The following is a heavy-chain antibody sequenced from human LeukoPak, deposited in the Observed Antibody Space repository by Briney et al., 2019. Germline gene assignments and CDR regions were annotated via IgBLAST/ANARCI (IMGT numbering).Heavy chain of an antibody. Sequence: GESLKISCKGSGYSFTSYWISWVRQMPGKGLEWMGRIDPSDSHTTYSPSFEGHVNMSADKSVSTAYLHWSSLKASDTAMYNCATGGYSCEYWGQGTLVTVSS. CDR1: GYSFTSYW. D-gene: IGHD5-18*01. CDR3: ATGGYSCEY. CDR2: IDPSDSHT. V-gene: IGHV5-10-1*01. J-gene: IGHJ4*02.